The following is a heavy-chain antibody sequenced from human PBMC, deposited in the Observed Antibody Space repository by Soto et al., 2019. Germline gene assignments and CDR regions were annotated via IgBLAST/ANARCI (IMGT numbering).Heavy chain of an antibody. J-gene: IGHJ6*02. D-gene: IGHD3-10*01. CDR2: LIPLFGTT. CDR3: ASMPIFYYGSGYGMGV. CDR1: GGTFSSNA. V-gene: IGHV1-69*01. Sequence: QVQLVQSGTEVKKPGSAVKVSCKASGGTFSSNAISWVRQAPGQGLEWMGVLIPLFGTTNYAQKFQGRVTMTADASGSTDYMELSSVGSDDTAVYYCASMPIFYYGSGYGMGVWCQGTTVTVS.